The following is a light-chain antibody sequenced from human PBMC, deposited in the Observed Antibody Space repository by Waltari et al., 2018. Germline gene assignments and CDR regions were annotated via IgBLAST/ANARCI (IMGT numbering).Light chain of an antibody. V-gene: IGKV1-33*01. CDR1: QDISTT. J-gene: IGKJ2*01. CDR3: HQYENLPFT. CDR2: DAS. Sequence: DIQMTQSPSSLSASVGDRVTITCQASQDISTTLGWYQEKPGKPPKVLIYDASTLETGVPSRFSGSGSGTEFTFTITSLQPEDIGTYYCHQYENLPFTFGQGAKVEIK.